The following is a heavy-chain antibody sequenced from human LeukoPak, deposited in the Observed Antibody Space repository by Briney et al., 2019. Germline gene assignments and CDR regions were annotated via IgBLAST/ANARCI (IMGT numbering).Heavy chain of an antibody. V-gene: IGHV4-59*01. CDR1: GGSISTYY. CDR2: IYYSGSS. CDR3: ARDRRYSSSSGSRWFDP. D-gene: IGHD6-13*01. Sequence: SETLSLTCTVSGGSISTYYWNWIRQPPGRGLEWIGYIYYSGSSSYNPSLKSRVTISVDTSKNQFSLKLSSVTAADTAVYYCARDRRYSSSSGSRWFDPWGQGTLVTVSS. J-gene: IGHJ5*02.